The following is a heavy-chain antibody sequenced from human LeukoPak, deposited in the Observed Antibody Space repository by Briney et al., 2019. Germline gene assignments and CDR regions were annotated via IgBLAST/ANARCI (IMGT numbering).Heavy chain of an antibody. CDR2: INPNSVGT. CDR1: VYIFTGYY. J-gene: IGHJ6*02. D-gene: IGHD6-6*01. CDR3: ARGSSSELYYYGLDV. V-gene: IGHV1-2*02. Sequence: ASVKVSCKASVYIFTGYYMHCVRQAPGQGREWMGWINPNSVGTNYPQTFQARSTMTRDTSISTAYMDLTRLTSDDTAVYYCARGSSSELYYYGLDVWGQGTMVTVSS.